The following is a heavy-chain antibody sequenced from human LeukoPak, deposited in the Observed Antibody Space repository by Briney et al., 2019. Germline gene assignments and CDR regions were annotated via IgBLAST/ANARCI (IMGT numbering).Heavy chain of an antibody. CDR2: IIPIFGTA. CDR3: ARGGYVLRFLEWSSNWYFDL. V-gene: IGHV1-69*06. J-gene: IGHJ2*01. Sequence: SVKVSCKASGYTFTSYGISWVRQAPGQGLEWMGGIIPIFGTANYAQKFQGRVTITADKSTSTAYMELSSLRSEDTAVYYCARGGYVLRFLEWSSNWYFDLWGRGTLVTVSS. CDR1: GYTFTSYG. D-gene: IGHD3-3*01.